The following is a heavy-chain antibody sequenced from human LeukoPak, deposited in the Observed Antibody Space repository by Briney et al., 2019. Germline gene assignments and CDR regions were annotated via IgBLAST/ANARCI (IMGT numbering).Heavy chain of an antibody. CDR3: ARVKINYDFWSGYFYY. Sequence: ASVKVSCKASGYTFTSYYMHWVRQATGQGLEWMGWMNPNSGNTGYAQKFQGRVTMTRNTSISTAYMELSSLRSEGTAVYYCARVKINYDFWSGYFYYWGQGTLVTVSS. V-gene: IGHV1-8*02. CDR2: MNPNSGNT. CDR1: GYTFTSYY. D-gene: IGHD3-3*01. J-gene: IGHJ4*02.